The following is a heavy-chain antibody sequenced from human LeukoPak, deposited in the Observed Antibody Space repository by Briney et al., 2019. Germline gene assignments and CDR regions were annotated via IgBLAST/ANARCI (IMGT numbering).Heavy chain of an antibody. V-gene: IGHV3-23*01. CDR2: ISGSGGST. J-gene: IGHJ4*02. CDR1: GFTFISYA. CDR3: AKGGYSSGWYRDYFDY. Sequence: GGALRLSCAAPGFTFISYAMSSVRQAPGKGLEWVSAISGSGGSTYYANSVKGRFTSSRDNSKNTLYLQMNSLRAEDTAVYYCAKGGYSSGWYRDYFDYWGQGTLVTVSS. D-gene: IGHD6-19*01.